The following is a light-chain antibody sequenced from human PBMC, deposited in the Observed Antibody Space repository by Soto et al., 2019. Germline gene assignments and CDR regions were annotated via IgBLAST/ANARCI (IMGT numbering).Light chain of an antibody. CDR2: GAS. CDR1: QSVSSSY. J-gene: IGKJ1*01. CDR3: QQYGSSPSWT. Sequence: EIVLTQSPGTLSLSPGERATLSCRAGQSVSSSYLAWYQQKPGQAPRLXXYGASSRATVIPDRFSGSGSGTDLTLTISRLEPEDFAVYYCQQYGSSPSWTFGQGTKVDIK. V-gene: IGKV3-20*01.